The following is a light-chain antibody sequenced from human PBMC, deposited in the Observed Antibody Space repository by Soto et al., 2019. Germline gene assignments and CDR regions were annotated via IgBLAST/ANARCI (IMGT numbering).Light chain of an antibody. CDR3: QEYNTWPWT. J-gene: IGKJ1*01. V-gene: IGKV3-15*01. Sequence: ETVMTQSPATLSVSPGERATLSCRASQSVNSNLAWYQQKLAQAPRVLIFGASTRATGIPARFSGSGSGTEFSLTINSLQSEDFAVYYCQEYNTWPWTFGQGTKVEIK. CDR1: QSVNSN. CDR2: GAS.